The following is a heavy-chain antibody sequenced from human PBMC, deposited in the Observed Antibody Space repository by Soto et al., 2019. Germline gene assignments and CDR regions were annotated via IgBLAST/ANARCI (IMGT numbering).Heavy chain of an antibody. D-gene: IGHD2-2*01. CDR3: ARDSGDIVVVPAAVGLYYYYYMDV. V-gene: IGHV1-18*01. CDR1: GYTFTSYG. Sequence: ASVKVSCKASGYTFTSYGISWVRQAPGQGLEWMGWISAYNGNTNYAQKLQGRGTMTTDTSTSTAYMELRSLRSDDTAVYYCARDSGDIVVVPAAVGLYYYYYMDVWGKGTTVTVSS. CDR2: ISAYNGNT. J-gene: IGHJ6*03.